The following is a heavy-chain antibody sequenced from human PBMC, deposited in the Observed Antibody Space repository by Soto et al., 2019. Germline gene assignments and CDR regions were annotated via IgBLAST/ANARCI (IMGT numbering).Heavy chain of an antibody. D-gene: IGHD3-16*02. V-gene: IGHV3-21*01. CDR3: ARDSIMITFGGVIARDDAFDI. Sequence: GGSLRLSCAASGFTFSSYSMNWVRQAPGKGLEWVSSISSSSSYIYYADSVKGRFTISRDNAKNSLYLQMNSLRAEDTAVYYCARDSIMITFGGVIARDDAFDIWGQGTMVTVSS. CDR2: ISSSSSYI. J-gene: IGHJ3*02. CDR1: GFTFSSYS.